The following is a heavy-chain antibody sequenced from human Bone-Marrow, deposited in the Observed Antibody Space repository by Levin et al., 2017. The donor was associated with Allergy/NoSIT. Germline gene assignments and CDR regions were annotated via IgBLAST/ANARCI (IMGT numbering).Heavy chain of an antibody. Sequence: NPSETLSLTCTVSGGSISSSSYYWGWIRQPPGKGLEWIGGIYYSGSTYYNPSLKSRVTISVDTSKNQFSLKLSAVTAADTALYYCASYNRYCGSTSCYDGWGQGTTVTVSS. V-gene: IGHV4-39*01. CDR2: IYYSGST. D-gene: IGHD2-2*01. CDR1: GGSISSSSYY. J-gene: IGHJ6*02. CDR3: ASYNRYCGSTSCYDG.